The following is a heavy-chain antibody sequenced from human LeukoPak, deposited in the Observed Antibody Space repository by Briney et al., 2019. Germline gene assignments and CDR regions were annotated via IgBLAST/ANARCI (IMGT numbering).Heavy chain of an antibody. CDR1: GGSISSYY. J-gene: IGHJ6*02. Sequence: PSETLSLTCTVSGGSISSYYWSWIRQPPGKGLEWIGYIYYSGSTNYNPSLKSRVTISVDTSKNQFSLKLSSVTAADTAVYYCAKDLVLLWFGESLYYGMDVWGQGTTVTVSS. CDR3: AKDLVLLWFGESLYYGMDV. D-gene: IGHD3-10*01. V-gene: IGHV4-59*12. CDR2: IYYSGST.